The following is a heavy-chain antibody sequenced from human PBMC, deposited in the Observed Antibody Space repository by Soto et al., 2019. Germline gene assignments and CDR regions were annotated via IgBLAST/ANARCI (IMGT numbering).Heavy chain of an antibody. V-gene: IGHV1-3*01. CDR1: GYTFTSYA. Sequence: QVQLVQSGAEVKKPGASVKVSCKASGYTFTSYAMHWVRQAPGQRLEWMGWINAGNGNTKYSQKFQGRVTITRDTAASTAYMELSSRRSEDTAVSCCARDPVYSYGYNWGQGTLVTVSS. CDR2: INAGNGNT. J-gene: IGHJ4*02. D-gene: IGHD5-18*01. CDR3: ARDPVYSYGYN.